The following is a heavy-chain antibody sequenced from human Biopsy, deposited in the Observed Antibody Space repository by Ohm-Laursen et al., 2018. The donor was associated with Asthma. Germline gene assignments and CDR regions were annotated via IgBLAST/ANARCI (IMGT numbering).Heavy chain of an antibody. CDR3: ARAVDYSHYYGIDV. CDR1: GYTFNSAG. CDR2: ISVYNGNT. Sequence: ASVKVSCKTSGYTFNSAGITWVRQAPGQVLEWMGWISVYNGNTKVAQKLQDRVTMITDTSTSTAYMELRSLRSDDTAVYFCARAVDYSHYYGIDVWGQGTTVTVS. D-gene: IGHD3-10*01. J-gene: IGHJ6*02. V-gene: IGHV1-18*01.